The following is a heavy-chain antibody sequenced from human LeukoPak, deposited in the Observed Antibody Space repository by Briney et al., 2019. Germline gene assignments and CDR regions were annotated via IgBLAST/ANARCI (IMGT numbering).Heavy chain of an antibody. CDR1: GYTFTSYG. V-gene: IGHV1-18*01. J-gene: IGHJ4*02. CDR2: ISADNGNT. CDR3: ARDDCTDGVCYNSDY. Sequence: ASVKVSCKASGYTFTSYGISWVRQAPGQGLEWMGLISADNGNTKYAQKFQGRVTMTTDTSTSTVYMELRSLRSDDAAVYYCARDDCTDGVCYNSDYWGQGTLVTVSS. D-gene: IGHD2-8*01.